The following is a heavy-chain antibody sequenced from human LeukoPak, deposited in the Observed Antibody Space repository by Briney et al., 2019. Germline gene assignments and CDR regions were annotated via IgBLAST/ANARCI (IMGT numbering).Heavy chain of an antibody. Sequence: PSETLPLTCTVSGGSISSYYWSWIRQPPGRGLEWIGYIYTSGSTNYNPFLKSRVTISVDTSKNQFSLKLSSVTAADTAVYYCARHRWQLLYEVWFDPWGQGTLVTVSS. J-gene: IGHJ5*02. D-gene: IGHD2-2*02. CDR2: IYTSGST. V-gene: IGHV4-4*09. CDR3: ARHRWQLLYEVWFDP. CDR1: GGSISSYY.